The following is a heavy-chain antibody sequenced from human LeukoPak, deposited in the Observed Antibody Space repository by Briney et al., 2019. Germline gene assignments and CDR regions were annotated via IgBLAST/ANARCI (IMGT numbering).Heavy chain of an antibody. J-gene: IGHJ6*03. CDR3: ARGPEDFGVVIIYYYMDV. V-gene: IGHV1-18*01. Sequence: ASVKVSCKASGYTFTSYGISWVRQAPGQGLEWMGWISAYNGNTNYAQKLQGRVTMTTDTSTSTAYMEPRSLRSDDTAVYYCARGPEDFGVVIIYYYMDVWGKGTTVTVSS. D-gene: IGHD3-3*01. CDR2: ISAYNGNT. CDR1: GYTFTSYG.